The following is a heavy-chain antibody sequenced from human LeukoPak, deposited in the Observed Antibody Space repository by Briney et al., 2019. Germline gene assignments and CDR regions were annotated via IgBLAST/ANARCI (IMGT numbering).Heavy chain of an antibody. D-gene: IGHD6-13*01. CDR1: GFTFSSYG. CDR2: INSNGGST. J-gene: IGHJ4*02. Sequence: GGSLRLSCAASGFTFSSYGMHWVRQAPGKGLEYVSAINSNGGSTYYANSVKGRFTISRDNSKNTLYLQMGSLRAEDMAVYYCARGGAAAGTRGNDYWGQGTLVTVST. CDR3: ARGGAAAGTRGNDY. V-gene: IGHV3-64*01.